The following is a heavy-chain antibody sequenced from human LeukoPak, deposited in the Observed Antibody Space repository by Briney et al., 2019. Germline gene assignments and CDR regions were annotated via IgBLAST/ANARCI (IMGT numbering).Heavy chain of an antibody. CDR1: GYTFTSYD. D-gene: IGHD1/OR15-1a*01. CDR3: AREQGSTGYFEY. CDR2: MNPNSGNT. J-gene: IGHJ4*02. Sequence: ASVKVSCKASGYTFTSYDINWVRQATGQGLEWMGWMNPNSGNTGYAQKFQGRVTITRNTSISTAYMELSSLRSEDTAVYYCAREQGSTGYFEYWGQGTLVTVSS. V-gene: IGHV1-8*03.